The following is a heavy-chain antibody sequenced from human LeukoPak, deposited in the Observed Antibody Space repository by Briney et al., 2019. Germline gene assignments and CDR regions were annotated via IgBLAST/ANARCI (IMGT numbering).Heavy chain of an antibody. CDR3: ATDQRGAGLGFRYGSGSYNGMDV. CDR2: FDPEDGET. Sequence: ASVKVSCKVSGYTLTELSMHWVRQAPGKGLQWMGGFDPEDGETLYAQRFQGRVTMTEDTSTNTAYMERSSLRSEDTAVYYCATDQRGAGLGFRYGSGSYNGMDVWGQGTTVTVSS. J-gene: IGHJ6*02. V-gene: IGHV1-24*01. D-gene: IGHD3-10*01. CDR1: GYTLTELS.